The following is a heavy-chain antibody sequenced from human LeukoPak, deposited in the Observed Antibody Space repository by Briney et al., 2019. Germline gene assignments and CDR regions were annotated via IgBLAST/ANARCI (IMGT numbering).Heavy chain of an antibody. CDR3: AGGYGDYGNY. CDR2: ISSSSSYI. Sequence: SGGSLRLSCAASGLTFSSYSMNWVRQAPGKGLEWVSSISSSSSYIYYADSVKGRFTISRDNAKNSLYLQMNSLRAEDTAVYYCAGGYGDYGNYWGQGTLVTVSS. CDR1: GLTFSSYS. D-gene: IGHD4-17*01. V-gene: IGHV3-21*01. J-gene: IGHJ4*02.